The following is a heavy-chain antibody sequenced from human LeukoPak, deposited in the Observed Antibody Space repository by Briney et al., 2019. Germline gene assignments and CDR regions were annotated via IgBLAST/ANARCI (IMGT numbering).Heavy chain of an antibody. CDR1: GFTFSNHY. CDR3: AKAGRGGAITMVRGVKGDYYYMDV. J-gene: IGHJ6*03. CDR2: ISSRSSNK. V-gene: IGHV3-11*01. D-gene: IGHD3-10*01. Sequence: TGGSLRLSCAASGFTFSNHYMSWIRQAPGKGLVWVSYISSRSSNKYYADSVKGRFTISRDNSKNMLYLQMTSLRAEDTAVYYCAKAGRGGAITMVRGVKGDYYYMDVWGKGTTVTISS.